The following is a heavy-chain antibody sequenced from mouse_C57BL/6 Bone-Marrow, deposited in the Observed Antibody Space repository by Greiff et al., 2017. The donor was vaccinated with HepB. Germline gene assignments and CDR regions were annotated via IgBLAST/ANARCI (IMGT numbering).Heavy chain of an antibody. J-gene: IGHJ1*03. CDR1: GYSFTGYF. CDR2: INPYNGDT. CDR3: ARGGTPLYWYFEV. V-gene: IGHV1-20*01. Sequence: EVKLMESGPELVKPGDSVKISCKASGYSFTGYFMNWVMQSHGKSLEWIGRINPYNGDTFYNQKFKGKATLTVDKSSSTAHMELRSLTSEDSAVYYCARGGTPLYWYFEVWGTGTTVTVSS. D-gene: IGHD2-14*01.